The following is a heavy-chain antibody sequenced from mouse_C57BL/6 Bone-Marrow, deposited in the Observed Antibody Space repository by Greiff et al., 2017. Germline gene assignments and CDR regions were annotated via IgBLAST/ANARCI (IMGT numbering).Heavy chain of an antibody. Sequence: VQLQQSGAELVRPGTSVKMSCKASGYTFTNYWIGWAKQRPGHGLEWIGDIYPGGGYTNYKEKFKGKATLTADKSSSTAYMQFSSLTSEDSAIYYCAREVDGYHYWGQGTTLPVSS. CDR2: IYPGGGYT. CDR3: AREVDGYHY. CDR1: GYTFTNYW. V-gene: IGHV1-63*01. D-gene: IGHD2-3*01. J-gene: IGHJ2*01.